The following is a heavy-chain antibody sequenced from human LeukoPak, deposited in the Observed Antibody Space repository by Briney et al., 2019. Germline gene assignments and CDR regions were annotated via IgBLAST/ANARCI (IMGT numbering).Heavy chain of an antibody. V-gene: IGHV3-23*01. CDR3: AKDYSPITMVRGVIIEIYYMDV. CDR2: ISGSGGST. CDR1: GFTFCSYA. Sequence: GGSLRLSCAASGFTFCSYAMSWVRQAPGKGLEWVSAISGSGGSTYYADSVKGRFTISRDNSKNTLYLQMNSLRAEDTAVYYCAKDYSPITMVRGVIIEIYYMDVWGKGTTVTVSS. J-gene: IGHJ6*03. D-gene: IGHD3-10*01.